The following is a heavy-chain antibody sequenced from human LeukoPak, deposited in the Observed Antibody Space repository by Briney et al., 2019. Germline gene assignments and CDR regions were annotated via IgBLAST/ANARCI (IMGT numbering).Heavy chain of an antibody. Sequence: GGSLRLSCAASGSTFSIYAMHWVRQAPGKGLEWVAVISNDGSNQYNAHPVKGQFTISRDNSKNTPHLHMNSLRPEDTAFYYCAREMTTVVTPAFGCHFGCWGNVTIVSVS. J-gene: IGHJ6*03. D-gene: IGHD4-23*01. V-gene: IGHV3-30-3*01. CDR1: GSTFSIYA. CDR3: AREMTTVVTPAFGCHFGC. CDR2: ISNDGSNQ.